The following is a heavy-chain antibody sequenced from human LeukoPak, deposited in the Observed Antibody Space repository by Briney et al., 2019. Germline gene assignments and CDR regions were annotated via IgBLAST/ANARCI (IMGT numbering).Heavy chain of an antibody. CDR3: AKDGSWSCTD. Sequence: PGGPLRLSCAASGFTFSRNAIHWVRQGPGKGLEWVSYIAHHGSNKYYADSVKGRFTISRDNSKRTLYLQMNSLRADDTAVYYCAKDGSWSCTDWGQGTLVTVSS. D-gene: IGHD2-8*02. CDR1: GFTFSRNA. CDR2: IAHHGSNK. J-gene: IGHJ4*02. V-gene: IGHV3-30*02.